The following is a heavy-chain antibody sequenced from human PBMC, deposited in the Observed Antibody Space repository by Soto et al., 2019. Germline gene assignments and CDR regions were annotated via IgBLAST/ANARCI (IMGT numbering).Heavy chain of an antibody. Sequence: QVQLQESGPGLVKPSETLSLTCTVSGGSIRSYYWSWIRQRPGKGLEWIGHIYYSGSTNYNPSLKSRVTISVDTSKNQFSLKLSSVTAADTAVYYCAKVGSSWSYYFDYWGQGTLVTVSS. V-gene: IGHV4-59*01. D-gene: IGHD6-13*01. CDR1: GGSIRSYY. CDR2: IYYSGST. CDR3: AKVGSSWSYYFDY. J-gene: IGHJ4*02.